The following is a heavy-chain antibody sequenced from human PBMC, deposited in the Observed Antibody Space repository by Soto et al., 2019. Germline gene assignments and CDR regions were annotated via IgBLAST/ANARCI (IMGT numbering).Heavy chain of an antibody. V-gene: IGHV1-8*01. D-gene: IGHD3-3*01. CDR1: GYTYTSYA. Sequence: QVQLVQYGAEVKKPGASVKVSCKASGYTYTSYAINWVRQASGQGLEWMGWMNPNSGNTGYAQKFQGRVTMTRNTSVSTSYMELSSLRSEDTAVYYCAREKSGYYDYWGQGSLVTVSS. CDR3: AREKSGYYDY. CDR2: MNPNSGNT. J-gene: IGHJ4*02.